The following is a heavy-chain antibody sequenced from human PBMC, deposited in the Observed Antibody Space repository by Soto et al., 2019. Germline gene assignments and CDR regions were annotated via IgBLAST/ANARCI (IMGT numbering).Heavy chain of an antibody. CDR3: ARLVYRAGGRIFDA. J-gene: IGHJ4*02. CDR2: IYWSDEK. CDR1: GFSLSISGEG. V-gene: IGHV2-5*01. D-gene: IGHD3-16*01. Sequence: QITLKESGPTLVKPTQTLTLTCTFSGFSLSISGEGVGWIRQPPGKALEWLALIYWSDEKHYSPSLKNRLTITKDTSKNQVVLTMTNMDPVDTATYCCARLVYRAGGRIFDAWGQGSLVTVSS.